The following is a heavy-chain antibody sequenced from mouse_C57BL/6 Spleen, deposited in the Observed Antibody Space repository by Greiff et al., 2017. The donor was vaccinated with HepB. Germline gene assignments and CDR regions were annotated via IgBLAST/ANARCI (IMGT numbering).Heavy chain of an antibody. J-gene: IGHJ2*01. Sequence: VQLQQPGAELVMPGASVKLSCKASGYTFTSYWMHWVKQRPGQGLEWIGEIDPSDSYTNYNQKFKGKSTLTVDKSSSTAYMQLSSLTSEDSAVYYCARGEFYDGYYAFDYWGQGTTLTVSS. CDR2: IDPSDSYT. CDR3: ARGEFYDGYYAFDY. V-gene: IGHV1-69*01. CDR1: GYTFTSYW. D-gene: IGHD2-3*01.